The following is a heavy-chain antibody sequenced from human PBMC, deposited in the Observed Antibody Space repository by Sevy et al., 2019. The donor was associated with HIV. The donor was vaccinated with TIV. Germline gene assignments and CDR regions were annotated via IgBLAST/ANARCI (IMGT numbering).Heavy chain of an antibody. CDR2: IIPMFGTA. Sequence: VKVSCKASGGTFSNYAISWVRQAPGQGLEWMGGIIPMFGTANYAQTLQGRVTITADESTSTVYMELSSLRSEDTAVYYCARSPLVTAFDIWGQGTMVTVSS. J-gene: IGHJ3*02. V-gene: IGHV1-69*01. CDR1: GGTFSNYA. D-gene: IGHD2-8*02. CDR3: ARSPLVTAFDI.